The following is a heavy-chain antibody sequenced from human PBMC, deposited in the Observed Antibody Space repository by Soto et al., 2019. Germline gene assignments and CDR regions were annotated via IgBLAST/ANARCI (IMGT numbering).Heavy chain of an antibody. CDR1: GFTFSSYA. J-gene: IGHJ4*02. Sequence: EVQLLESGGGLVQPGGSLRLSCAASGFTFSSYAMSWVRPAPGKGLEWVSTISGSGDSTYYADSVRGRFTISRDNSKNTLYLQMNSLRAEDTAVYYCAKETLGYCSSGSCRIDYWGQGTLVTVSS. CDR2: ISGSGDST. CDR3: AKETLGYCSSGSCRIDY. D-gene: IGHD2-15*01. V-gene: IGHV3-23*01.